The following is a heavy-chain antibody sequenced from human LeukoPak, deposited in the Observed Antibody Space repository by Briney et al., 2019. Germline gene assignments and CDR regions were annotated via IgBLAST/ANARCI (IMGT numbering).Heavy chain of an antibody. Sequence: GGSLRLPCTASGFICSDYAMSWARQAPGKGLEWVAGISSSGSGGNTYYADSVKGRFTISRDTSKNILFLQMNTLRAEDTAIYYCAKDRTAGASYWYFDLWGRGTLVTVSS. D-gene: IGHD1-26*01. CDR1: GFICSDYA. V-gene: IGHV3-23*01. CDR3: AKDRTAGASYWYFDL. CDR2: ISSSGSGGNT. J-gene: IGHJ2*01.